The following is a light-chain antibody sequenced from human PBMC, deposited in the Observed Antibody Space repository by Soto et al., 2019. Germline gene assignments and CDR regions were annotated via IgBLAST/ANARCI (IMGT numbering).Light chain of an antibody. J-gene: IGKJ1*01. CDR1: QSISTY. CDR3: QQSYSTPRT. V-gene: IGKV1-39*01. Sequence: DTQMTQSPSSLSASVGDRVIITCRASQSISTYLNWYQQKPGKAPKLLIYAASTLQSGVPSRFTGSGSGTDFTLTISSLQPEDFATYYCQQSYSTPRTFGQGTKVEIK. CDR2: AAS.